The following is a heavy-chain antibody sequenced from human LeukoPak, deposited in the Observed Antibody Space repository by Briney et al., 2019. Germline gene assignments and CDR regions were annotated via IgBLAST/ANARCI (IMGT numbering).Heavy chain of an antibody. J-gene: IGHJ5*02. V-gene: IGHV1-69*05. CDR1: GGTFSSYA. D-gene: IGHD4-17*01. CDR2: IIPIFGTA. Sequence: EASVKVSCKASGGTFSSYAISWVRQAPGQGLEWMGRIIPIFGTANYAQKFQGGVTITTDESTSTAYMELSSLRSEDTAVYYCARDDPFTVFDPWGQGTLVTAST. CDR3: ARDDPFTVFDP.